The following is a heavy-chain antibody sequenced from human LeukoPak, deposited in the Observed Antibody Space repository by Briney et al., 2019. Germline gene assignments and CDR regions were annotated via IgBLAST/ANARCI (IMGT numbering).Heavy chain of an antibody. CDR3: ARGWELDGY. Sequence: GGSLRLSCAASGFTFSNYAMSWVRQAPGKGLEWVSSISGSGGSTYYADSVKGRFTISRDNSKNTLYLQMNSLRAEDTAVYYCARGWELDGYWGQGTLVTVSS. J-gene: IGHJ4*02. CDR1: GFTFSNYA. V-gene: IGHV3-23*01. D-gene: IGHD1-26*01. CDR2: ISGSGGST.